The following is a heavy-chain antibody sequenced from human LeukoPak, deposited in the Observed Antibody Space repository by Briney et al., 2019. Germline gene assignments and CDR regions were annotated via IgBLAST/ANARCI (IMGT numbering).Heavy chain of an antibody. CDR1: GFTFSSYE. D-gene: IGHD3-22*01. V-gene: IGHV3-48*03. J-gene: IGHJ3*02. CDR3: ARLRATYYYDSSGYHEAFDI. Sequence: GGSLRLSCAASGFTFSSYEMNWVRQAPGKGLEWVSYISSSGSTIYYADSVKGRFTISRDNAKNSLYLQMNSLRAEDTAVYYCARLRATYYYDSSGYHEAFDIWGQGTMVTVSS. CDR2: ISSSGSTI.